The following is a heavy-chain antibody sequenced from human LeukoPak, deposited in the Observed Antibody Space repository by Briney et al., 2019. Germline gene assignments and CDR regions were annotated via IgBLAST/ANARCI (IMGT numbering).Heavy chain of an antibody. D-gene: IGHD2-2*01. CDR3: AHGSMYQLDY. CDR2: ISGSGGST. CDR1: GFTFRRYG. V-gene: IGHV3-23*01. J-gene: IGHJ4*02. Sequence: PGGSLRLSCAASGFTFRRYGMTWVRQAPGKGLEWVSSISGSGGSTFYADSVKGRFTISRDNSKNTLYLQMNSLRAEDTAVYYCAHGSMYQLDYWGQGTLVTVSS.